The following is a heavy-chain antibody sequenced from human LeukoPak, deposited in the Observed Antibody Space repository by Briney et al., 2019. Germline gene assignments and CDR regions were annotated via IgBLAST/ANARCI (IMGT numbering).Heavy chain of an antibody. V-gene: IGHV3-23*01. D-gene: IGHD2-21*01. Sequence: GGSLRLSCAASGSTFSSYAMSWVRQAPGKGLEWVSGITTSGDSTYYADSVKGRFTISRDNSKNTLYLQMNSLRAEDTAVYYCAKDYGDSSWGQGTLVTVSS. CDR3: AKDYGDSS. J-gene: IGHJ5*02. CDR1: GSTFSSYA. CDR2: ITTSGDST.